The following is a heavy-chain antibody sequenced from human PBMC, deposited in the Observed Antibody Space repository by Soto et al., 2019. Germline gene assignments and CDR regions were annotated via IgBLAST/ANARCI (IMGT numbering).Heavy chain of an antibody. V-gene: IGHV4-59*01. J-gene: IGHJ5*02. CDR1: GGSISSYY. CDR2: IYYSGST. Sequence: QVQLQESGPGLVKPSETLSLTCTVSGGSISSYYWSWIRQPPGKGLEWIGYIYYSGSTNYNPSLTSRVTISVDTSKNQFSLKLSSVTAADTAVYYCARGRNWFDPWGQGTLVTVSS. CDR3: ARGRNWFDP.